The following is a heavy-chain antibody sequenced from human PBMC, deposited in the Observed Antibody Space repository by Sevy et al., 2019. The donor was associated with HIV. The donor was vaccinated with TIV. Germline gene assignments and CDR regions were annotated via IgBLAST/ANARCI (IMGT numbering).Heavy chain of an antibody. Sequence: SETLSLTCTVSGGSISSSSYYWGWIRQPPGKGLEWIGSSYYSGSTYYNPSLKSRVTISVDTSKNQFSLKLSSVTAADTAVYYCARGGGVHYGDYVFDYWGQGTLVTVSS. CDR2: SYYSGST. D-gene: IGHD4-17*01. J-gene: IGHJ4*02. CDR1: GGSISSSSYY. CDR3: ARGGGVHYGDYVFDY. V-gene: IGHV4-39*01.